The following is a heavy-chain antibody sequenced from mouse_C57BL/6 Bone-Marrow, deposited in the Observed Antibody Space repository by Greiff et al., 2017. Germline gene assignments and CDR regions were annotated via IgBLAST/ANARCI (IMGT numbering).Heavy chain of an antibody. CDR3: ARSDYYGSRPFAY. CDR2: IHPNSGST. Sequence: QVQLQQPGAELVKPGASVKLSCKASGYTFTSYWMHWVKQRPGQGLEWIGMIHPNSGSTNYNEKFKSKATLTVDKSSSTAYMQLSSLTSEDSAVYYCARSDYYGSRPFAYWGQRTLVTVSA. CDR1: GYTFTSYW. J-gene: IGHJ3*01. V-gene: IGHV1-64*01. D-gene: IGHD1-1*01.